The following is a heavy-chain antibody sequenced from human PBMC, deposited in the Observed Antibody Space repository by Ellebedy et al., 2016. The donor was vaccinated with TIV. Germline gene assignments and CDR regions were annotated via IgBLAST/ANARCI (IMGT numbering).Heavy chain of an antibody. Sequence: MPSETLSLTCTVSGDSIDTSTYYWGWIRQPPGKGLEWIGSFYYGGSAYYNPSLKSRVTMSLDTSKSQVSLKLSSVTAADTAVYYCARHGLSGIPAVDYWGQGTLVTVSS. CDR3: ARHGLSGIPAVDY. CDR2: FYYGGSA. V-gene: IGHV4-39*07. D-gene: IGHD3-10*01. J-gene: IGHJ4*02. CDR1: GDSIDTSTYY.